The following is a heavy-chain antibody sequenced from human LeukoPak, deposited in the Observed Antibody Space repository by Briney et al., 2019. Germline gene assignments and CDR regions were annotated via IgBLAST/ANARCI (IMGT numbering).Heavy chain of an antibody. Sequence: ERSLRLSCAASGFTFSSYGMHWVRQAPGKGLEWVAVIWYDGSNKYYADSVKGRFTISRDNSKNTLYLQMNSLRAEDTAVYYCARDGDGSGLYYFDYWGQGTLVTVSS. CDR2: IWYDGSNK. CDR3: ARDGDGSGLYYFDY. D-gene: IGHD3-10*01. J-gene: IGHJ4*02. CDR1: GFTFSSYG. V-gene: IGHV3-33*01.